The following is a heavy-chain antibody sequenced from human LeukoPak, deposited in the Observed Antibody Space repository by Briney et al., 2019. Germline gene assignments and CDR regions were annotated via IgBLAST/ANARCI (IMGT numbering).Heavy chain of an antibody. CDR1: GYSFSNYV. J-gene: IGHJ3*02. CDR2: ISVYNGNT. Sequence: ASVKVSCKASGYSFSNYVITWVRQAPGQGLEWMGWISVYNGNTKYAQRFEGRVTMITDTSTSTAYMELTSLRSDDTAVYYCARAWGNLYDAFDIWGQGTMVTVSS. CDR3: ARAWGNLYDAFDI. D-gene: IGHD3-16*01. V-gene: IGHV1-18*01.